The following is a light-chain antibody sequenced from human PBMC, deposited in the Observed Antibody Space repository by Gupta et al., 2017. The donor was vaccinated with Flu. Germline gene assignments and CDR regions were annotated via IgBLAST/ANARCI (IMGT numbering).Light chain of an antibody. J-gene: IGKJ1*01. CDR3: MLALQGT. CDR1: QSLLHSNGYNY. V-gene: IGKV2-28*01. Sequence: DIVMTQSPLSLPVTRGEPASISCRSSQSLLHSNGYNYLDWYLQKPGQSPQLLIYLGSNRASGVPDRFSGSGSGTDFTLKISRVDAEDVGVYYCMLALQGTFGQRTKVEIK. CDR2: LGS.